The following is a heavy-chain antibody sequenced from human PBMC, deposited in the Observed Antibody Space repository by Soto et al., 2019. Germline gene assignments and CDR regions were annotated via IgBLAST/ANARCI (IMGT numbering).Heavy chain of an antibody. CDR1: GGSISSSSYY. D-gene: IGHD3-3*01. V-gene: IGHV4-39*07. CDR2: IYYSGST. Sequence: SETLSLTCTVSGGSISSSSYYWGWIRQPPGKGLEWIGSIYYSGSTYYNPSLKSRVTISVDTSKNQFSLKLSSVTAEDTAVYYCAKDLRQVITIFGVVIIPEFDYWGQGTLVTVLL. CDR3: AKDLRQVITIFGVVIIPEFDY. J-gene: IGHJ4*02.